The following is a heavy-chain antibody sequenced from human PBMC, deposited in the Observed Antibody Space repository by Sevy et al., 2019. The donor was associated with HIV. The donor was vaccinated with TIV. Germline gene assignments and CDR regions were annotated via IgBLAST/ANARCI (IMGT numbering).Heavy chain of an antibody. Sequence: GGSLRLSCTSSGFTFSSYAMNWVRQAPGKGLEWVSTISHSGDSTYYADSVKGRFTISRDNSENTLYLQMNSLRAEVTALYYCAGRKVGDFWSGSIRGPWAGGPLFDYWGQGTLVTVSS. CDR2: ISHSGDST. V-gene: IGHV3-23*01. CDR1: GFTFSSYA. CDR3: AGRKVGDFWSGSIRGPWAGGPLFDY. D-gene: IGHD3-3*01. J-gene: IGHJ4*02.